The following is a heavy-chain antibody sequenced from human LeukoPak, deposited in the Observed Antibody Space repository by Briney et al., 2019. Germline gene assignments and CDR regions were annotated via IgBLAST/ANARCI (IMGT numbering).Heavy chain of an antibody. J-gene: IGHJ3*02. CDR3: ARDRTYCSGGSCYSLDAFDI. V-gene: IGHV3-21*01. CDR2: ISSSSGYI. D-gene: IGHD2-15*01. CDR1: GFTFSSYS. Sequence: KPGGSLRLSCAASGFTFSSYSMNWVRQAPGKGLEWGSSISSSSGYIYYADSVKGRFTISRDNAKNSLYLQMNSLRAEDTAVYYCARDRTYCSGGSCYSLDAFDIWGQGTMVTVSS.